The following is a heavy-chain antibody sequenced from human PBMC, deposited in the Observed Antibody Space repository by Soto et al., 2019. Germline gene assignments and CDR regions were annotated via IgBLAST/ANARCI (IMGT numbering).Heavy chain of an antibody. D-gene: IGHD6-19*01. Sequence: QVQLQQSGPGLVKPSQTLSLICAISGDSVSSATATWSWIRQSPSRGLEWLGRTYYRSKWYNDYALPVKSRIAITPDTYKNQLSLQLSSVTPEDTAVYFCARDSSGFYWYFDLWGRGTLVTVSS. V-gene: IGHV6-1*02. CDR3: ARDSSGFYWYFDL. CDR2: TYYRSKWYN. CDR1: GDSVSSATAT. J-gene: IGHJ2*01.